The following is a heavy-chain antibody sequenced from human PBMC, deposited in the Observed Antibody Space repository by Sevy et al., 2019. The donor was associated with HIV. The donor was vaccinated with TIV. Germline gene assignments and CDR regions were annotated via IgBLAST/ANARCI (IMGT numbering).Heavy chain of an antibody. D-gene: IGHD4-17*01. J-gene: IGHJ6*03. CDR2: ISSSGSTI. CDR3: AREKATTVIYYYYYMDV. Sequence: GGSLRLSCAASGFTFSDYYMSWIRQAPGKGLEWVSYISSSGSTIYYADSVKGRFTISRDNAKNSLYLQMNSLRAEDMAVYYCAREKATTVIYYYYYMDVWGKGTTVTVSS. V-gene: IGHV3-11*04. CDR1: GFTFSDYY.